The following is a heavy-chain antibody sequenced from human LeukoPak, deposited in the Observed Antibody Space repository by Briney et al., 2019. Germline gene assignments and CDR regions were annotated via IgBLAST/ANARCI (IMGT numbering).Heavy chain of an antibody. CDR2: IIPIFGTA. Sequence: ASVKVSCKASGGTFSSYAISWVRQAPGQGLEWMGGIIPIFGTANYAQKFQGRVTITADESTSTAYMELSSLRSEDTAVYYCARGPSVVGATDYYYYGMDVWGQGTTVTVSS. V-gene: IGHV1-69*01. CDR3: ARGPSVVGATDYYYYGMDV. D-gene: IGHD1-26*01. J-gene: IGHJ6*02. CDR1: GGTFSSYA.